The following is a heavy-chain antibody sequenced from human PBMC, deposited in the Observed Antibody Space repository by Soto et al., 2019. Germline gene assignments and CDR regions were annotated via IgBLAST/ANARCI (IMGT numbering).Heavy chain of an antibody. D-gene: IGHD3-16*01. CDR1: GYTFTGYY. Sequence: ASVKVSCKASGYTFTGYYIHWVRQAPGQGLEWMGWINPDKGDTGYAQKFRGRVTMTRDTSISKGYMELIRLRSDDTAVYFCARDYEAGNFDYWGQGTLVTVSS. CDR3: ARDYEAGNFDY. CDR2: INPDKGDT. V-gene: IGHV1-2*02. J-gene: IGHJ4*02.